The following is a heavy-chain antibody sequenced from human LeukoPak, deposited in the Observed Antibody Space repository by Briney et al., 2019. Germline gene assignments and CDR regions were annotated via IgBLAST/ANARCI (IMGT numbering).Heavy chain of an antibody. D-gene: IGHD1-26*01. CDR1: GFTFSSYA. V-gene: IGHV3-23*01. CDR3: AKDGGSYSEYYFYY. CDR2: ISGRGGRT. Sequence: GGSLRLSCAASGFTFSSYAMSWVRQAPGKGLEWVSDISGRGGRTYYADSVKGRFTISRDISKNTLYLQMNSLRAEDTAVYYCAKDGGSYSEYYFYYWGQGTLVTVSS. J-gene: IGHJ4*02.